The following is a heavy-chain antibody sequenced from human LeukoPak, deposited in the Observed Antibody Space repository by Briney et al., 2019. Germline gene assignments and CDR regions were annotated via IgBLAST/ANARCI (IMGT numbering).Heavy chain of an antibody. CDR3: ARGRITMVRGVITWFDP. D-gene: IGHD3-10*01. J-gene: IGHJ5*02. V-gene: IGHV7-4-1*02. CDR1: GYTFTSYA. CDR2: INTNTGNP. Sequence: ASVNVSCKASGYTFTSYAMNWVRQAPGQGLEWMGWINTNTGNPTYAQGFTGRFVFSLDTSVSTAYLQISSLKAEDTAVYYCARGRITMVRGVITWFDPWGQGTLVTVSS.